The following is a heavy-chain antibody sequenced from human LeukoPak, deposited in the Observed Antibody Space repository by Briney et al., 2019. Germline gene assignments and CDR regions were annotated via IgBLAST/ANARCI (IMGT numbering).Heavy chain of an antibody. Sequence: GGSLRLSCAASAFTFSRYWTTWVRQAPGKGLEWVANINEDGSEKYYLDSVRGRFTISRDNAKNSLYLQMDSLRAEDTAVYYCARVGTTSGYYYYYMDVWGKGTTVTISS. CDR2: INEDGSEK. V-gene: IGHV3-7*01. CDR1: AFTFSRYW. J-gene: IGHJ6*03. CDR3: ARVGTTSGYYYYYMDV. D-gene: IGHD4-17*01.